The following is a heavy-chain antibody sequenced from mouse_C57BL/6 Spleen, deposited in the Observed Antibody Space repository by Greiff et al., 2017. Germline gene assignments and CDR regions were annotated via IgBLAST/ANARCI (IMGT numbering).Heavy chain of an antibody. Sequence: DVMLVESGPGMVKPSQSLSLTCTVTGYSITSGYDWHWIRHFPGNKLEWMGYISYSGSTNYNPSLKSRISITHDTSKNHFFLKLNSVTTEDTATYYCARDGNYGFAYWGQGTLVTVSA. CDR3: ARDGNYGFAY. D-gene: IGHD2-1*01. CDR2: ISYSGST. V-gene: IGHV3-1*01. J-gene: IGHJ3*01. CDR1: GYSITSGYD.